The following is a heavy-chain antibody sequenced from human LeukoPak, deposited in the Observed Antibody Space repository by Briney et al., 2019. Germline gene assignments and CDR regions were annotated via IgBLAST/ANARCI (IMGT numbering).Heavy chain of an antibody. CDR2: INHSGST. Sequence: SETLSLTCAVYGGSFSGYYWSWIRRPPGKGLEWIGEINHSGSTNYNPSLKSRVTISVDTSKNQFSLKLSSVTAADTAVYYCARTIVVVPANGMDVWGQGTTVTVSS. CDR3: ARTIVVVPANGMDV. D-gene: IGHD2-2*01. CDR1: GGSFSGYY. J-gene: IGHJ6*02. V-gene: IGHV4-34*01.